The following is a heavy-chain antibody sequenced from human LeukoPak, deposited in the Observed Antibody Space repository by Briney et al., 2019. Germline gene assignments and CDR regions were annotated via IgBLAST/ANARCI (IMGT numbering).Heavy chain of an antibody. J-gene: IGHJ4*02. V-gene: IGHV1-69*04. CDR2: IIPILGIA. CDR3: ARRSYGYSQPDY. D-gene: IGHD5-18*01. CDR1: GGTFSSYA. Sequence: ASVKVSCKASGGTFSSYAISWVRQAPGQGLEWMGRIIPILGIANYAQKFQGRVTITADKSTSTAYMELSSLRSEDTAVYYCARRSYGYSQPDYWGQGTLVTVSS.